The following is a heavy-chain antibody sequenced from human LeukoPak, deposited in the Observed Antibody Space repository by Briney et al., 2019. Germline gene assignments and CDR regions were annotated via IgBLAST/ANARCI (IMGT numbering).Heavy chain of an antibody. CDR3: ARASWISTADAVC. CDR1: GFTFCSYA. J-gene: IGHJ4*02. Sequence: GGSLRPSRAASGFTFCSYAMSLVRPAPGKGVEWGLAISGSGGSTYYADSVKGRFNISRDNSKNTLYLQMNSLRAEDTAIYYCARASWISTADAVCWGQGTQVTVSS. V-gene: IGHV3-23*01. CDR2: ISGSGGST. D-gene: IGHD2-2*03.